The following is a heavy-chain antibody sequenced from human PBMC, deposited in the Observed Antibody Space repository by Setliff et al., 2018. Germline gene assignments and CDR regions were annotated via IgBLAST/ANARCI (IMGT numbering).Heavy chain of an antibody. CDR3: AREGGASYGGQSYLDY. CDR1: GFTFSSYA. D-gene: IGHD4-17*01. V-gene: IGHV3-30-3*01. CDR2: ISYDGSNK. Sequence: GGSLRLSCAASGFTFSSYAMHWVRQAPGKGLEWVAVISYDGSNKYYADSVKGRFTISRDNSKNTLYLQMNSLRAGDTAVYYCAREGGASYGGQSYLDYWGQGTLVTVSS. J-gene: IGHJ4*02.